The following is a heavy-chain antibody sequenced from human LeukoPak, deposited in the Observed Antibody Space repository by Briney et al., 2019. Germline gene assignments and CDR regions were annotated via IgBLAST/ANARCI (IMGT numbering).Heavy chain of an antibody. CDR3: AKGSYGDYGLDVFDI. Sequence: GGSLRLSCAASGFTFSSYGMHWVRQAPGKGLEWVAVISYDGSNKYYADSVKGRFTISRDNSKNTLYLQMNSLRAEDTAVYYCAKGSYGDYGLDVFDIWGQGTMVTVSS. V-gene: IGHV3-30*18. D-gene: IGHD4-17*01. J-gene: IGHJ3*02. CDR1: GFTFSSYG. CDR2: ISYDGSNK.